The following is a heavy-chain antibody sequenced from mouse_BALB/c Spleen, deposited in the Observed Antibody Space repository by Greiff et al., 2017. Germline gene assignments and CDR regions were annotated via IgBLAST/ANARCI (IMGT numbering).Heavy chain of an antibody. D-gene: IGHD2-4*01. J-gene: IGHJ1*01. CDR1: GYTFTDYE. Sequence: VQGVESGAELVRPGASVKLSCKALGYTFTDYEMHWVKQTPVHGLEWIGAIHPGSGGTAYNQKFKGKATLTADKSSSTAYMELSSLTSEDSAVYYCTRRTMIPYWYFDVWGAGTTVTVSS. CDR3: TRRTMIPYWYFDV. CDR2: IHPGSGGT. V-gene: IGHV1-15*01.